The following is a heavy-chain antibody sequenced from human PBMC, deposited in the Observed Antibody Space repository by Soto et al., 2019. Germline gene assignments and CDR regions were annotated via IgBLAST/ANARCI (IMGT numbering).Heavy chain of an antibody. CDR1: GFTFSNAW. CDR3: TTASDFWSGYFKLLGMDV. V-gene: IGHV3-15*07. J-gene: IGHJ6*02. Sequence: GSLRLSCAASGFTFSNAWMNWVRQAPGKGLEWVGRIKSKTDGGTTDYAAPVKGRFTISRDDSKNTLYLQMNSLKTEDTAVYYCTTASDFWSGYFKLLGMDVWGQGTTVTVSS. CDR2: IKSKTDGGTT. D-gene: IGHD3-3*01.